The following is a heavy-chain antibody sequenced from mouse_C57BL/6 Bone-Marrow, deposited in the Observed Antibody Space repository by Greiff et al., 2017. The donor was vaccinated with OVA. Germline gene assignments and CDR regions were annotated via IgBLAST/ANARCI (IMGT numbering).Heavy chain of an antibody. Sequence: QVQLQQPGAELVRPGTSVKLSCKASGYTFTSYWMHWVKQRPGQGLEWIGVIDPSDSYTNYNQKFKGKATLTVDTSSSTAYMQLSSLTSEDSAVYYCAREEGVPPEFAYWGQGTLVTVSA. CDR2: IDPSDSYT. CDR3: AREEGVPPEFAY. J-gene: IGHJ3*01. V-gene: IGHV1-59*01. CDR1: GYTFTSYW.